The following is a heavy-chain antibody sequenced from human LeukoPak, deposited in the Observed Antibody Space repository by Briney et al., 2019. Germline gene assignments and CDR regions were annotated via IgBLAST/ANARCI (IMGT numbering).Heavy chain of an antibody. CDR3: ARAHKGYSYGYDYFDY. CDR1: GFTFSSYG. V-gene: IGHV3-33*01. CDR2: IWYDGSNK. J-gene: IGHJ4*02. Sequence: GGSLRLSCAASGFTFSSYGMHWVRQAPGKGLEWVAVIWYDGSNKYYADSVRGRFTISRDNSKNTLYLQMNSLRAEDTAVYYCARAHKGYSYGYDYFDYWGQGTLVTVSS. D-gene: IGHD5-18*01.